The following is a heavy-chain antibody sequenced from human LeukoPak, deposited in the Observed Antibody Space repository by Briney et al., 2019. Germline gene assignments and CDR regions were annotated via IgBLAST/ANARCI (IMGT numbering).Heavy chain of an antibody. CDR2: ITSSGGDV. Sequence: GGSLRLSCAASGFTFSSSPMNWVRQAPGKGLEWVSHITSSGGDVYYTDSVEGRFAISRDNAENSLYLQMDSLRAEDTAMYYCARDAQRGFDYSNSLEYWGHGTLVTVSS. J-gene: IGHJ4*01. V-gene: IGHV3-48*01. D-gene: IGHD4-11*01. CDR3: ARDAQRGFDYSNSLEY. CDR1: GFTFSSSP.